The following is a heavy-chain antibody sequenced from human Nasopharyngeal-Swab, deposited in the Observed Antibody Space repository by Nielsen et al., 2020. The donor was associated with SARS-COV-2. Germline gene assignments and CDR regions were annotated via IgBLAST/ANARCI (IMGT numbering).Heavy chain of an antibody. J-gene: IGHJ5*02. CDR2: ISLASGGT. CDR3: ARSCGTVGCPFDP. CDR1: GYTFTDYY. D-gene: IGHD2-15*01. V-gene: IGHV1-2*06. Sequence: ASVKVSCKSSGYTFTDYYIHWVRQAPGQGFEWMGRISLASGGTHYAQTFQGRVTVTRDTSTSTAYMELTSLRSDDTATYYCARSCGTVGCPFDPWGQGTLVTVSS.